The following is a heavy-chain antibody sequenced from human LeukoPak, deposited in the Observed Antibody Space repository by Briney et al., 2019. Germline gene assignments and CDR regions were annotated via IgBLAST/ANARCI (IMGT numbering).Heavy chain of an antibody. Sequence: GGSLRLSCAASGFTFNNYVMHWVRQAPGKGLEWVALISYDGSNKYYADSVRGRFTISRDNSKNTLYLQMNSLRPKDTAVYYCAKDFEGFCGGDCYSMDFWGQGTLATVSS. J-gene: IGHJ4*02. V-gene: IGHV3-30*18. D-gene: IGHD2-21*02. CDR3: AKDFEGFCGGDCYSMDF. CDR2: ISYDGSNK. CDR1: GFTFNNYV.